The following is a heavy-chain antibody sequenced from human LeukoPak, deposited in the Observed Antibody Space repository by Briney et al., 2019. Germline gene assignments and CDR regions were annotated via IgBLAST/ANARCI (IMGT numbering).Heavy chain of an antibody. CDR2: IYPGDSDT. V-gene: IGHV5-51*01. CDR1: GYIFTSYG. J-gene: IGHJ4*02. Sequence: GESLQISWKGSGYIFTSYGSGGVGQLPGKGLEWMGVIYPGDSDTRYSPSFQGKETISADKSISTAYRQCSSLQASQTAKQYFARGYCSRPRCDPTGIFVYWGQGTLVTVSS. D-gene: IGHD2-2*01. CDR3: ARGYCSRPRCDPTGIFVY.